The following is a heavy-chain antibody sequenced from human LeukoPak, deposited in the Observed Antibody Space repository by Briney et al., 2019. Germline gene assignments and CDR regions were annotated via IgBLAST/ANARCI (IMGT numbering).Heavy chain of an antibody. D-gene: IGHD2-2*01. CDR2: IIPIFGTA. CDR1: GGTFSSYA. Sequence: ASVKVSCKASGGTFSSYAISWVRQAPGQGLEWMGGIIPIFGTANYAQKFQGRVTITADESTSTAYMELSSLRSEDTAVYYCARGGDYCSSTSCYLWSDYWGQGTLVTVSS. J-gene: IGHJ4*02. CDR3: ARGGDYCSSTSCYLWSDY. V-gene: IGHV1-69*13.